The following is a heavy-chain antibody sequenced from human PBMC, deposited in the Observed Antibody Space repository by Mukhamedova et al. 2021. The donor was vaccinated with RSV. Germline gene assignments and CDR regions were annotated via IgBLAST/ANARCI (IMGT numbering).Heavy chain of an antibody. CDR3: ARGSIAASWFDP. V-gene: IGHV1-46*01. Sequence: QKFQGRVTMTRDTSTSTVYMEPSSLRSEDTAVYYCARGSIAASWFDPWGQGTLVTVSS. J-gene: IGHJ5*02. D-gene: IGHD6-6*01.